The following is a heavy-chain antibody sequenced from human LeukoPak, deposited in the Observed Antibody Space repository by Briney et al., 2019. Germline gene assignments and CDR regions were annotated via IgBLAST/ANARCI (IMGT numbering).Heavy chain of an antibody. CDR1: GFTFDDYA. Sequence: GGSLRLSCAASGFTFDDYAMHWVRQAPGKGLEWVSGISWNSGSIGYANSVKGRFTISRDNAKNSLYLQMNSLRAEDTALYYCAKDIGYSGSYPDYWGQGTLVTVSS. CDR2: ISWNSGSI. CDR3: AKDIGYSGSYPDY. D-gene: IGHD1-26*01. V-gene: IGHV3-9*01. J-gene: IGHJ4*02.